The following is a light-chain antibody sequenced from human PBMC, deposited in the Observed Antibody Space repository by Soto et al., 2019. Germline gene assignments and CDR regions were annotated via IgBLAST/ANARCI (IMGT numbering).Light chain of an antibody. CDR3: QQYDNWPRT. Sequence: DIQMTQSPSTLSGSVGDRVTITCRASQTISSWLAWYQQKPGKAPKLLIYKASTLKSGVPSRFSGSGSGTEFTLTISSLQPDDFATYYCQQYDNWPRTFGQGTIVDIK. CDR2: KAS. V-gene: IGKV1-5*03. J-gene: IGKJ1*01. CDR1: QTISSW.